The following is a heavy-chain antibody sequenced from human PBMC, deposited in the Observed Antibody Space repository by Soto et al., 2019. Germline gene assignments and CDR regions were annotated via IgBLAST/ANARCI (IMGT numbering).Heavy chain of an antibody. J-gene: IGHJ5*02. CDR3: ARFIYGDYDNGWFDP. D-gene: IGHD4-17*01. CDR2: IYYSGST. V-gene: IGHV4-31*03. Sequence: SETLSLTCTVSGGSISSGGYYWSWIRQHPRKGLEWIGYIYYSGSTYYNPSLKSRVTISVDTSKNQFSLKLSSVTAADTSVYYCARFIYGDYDNGWFDPWGQGTLVTVSS. CDR1: GGSISSGGYY.